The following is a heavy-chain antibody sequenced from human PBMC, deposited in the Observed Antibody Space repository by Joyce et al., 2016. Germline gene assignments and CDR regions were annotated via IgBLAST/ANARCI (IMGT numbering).Heavy chain of an antibody. CDR3: STDSDLTGNFDN. D-gene: IGHD3-10*01. CDR1: GFTFTVAW. CDR2: IKSKTDGGTT. J-gene: IGHJ4*02. Sequence: EVQLVESGGGLVKPGGSLILSCAAPGFTFTVAWKNWVRQAQGKGMEWVGRIKSKTDGGTTDYAAPVKGRFTISRDDSKNTLYLQMNSLKTEDTAVYYCSTDSDLTGNFDNWGQGTLVTVSS. V-gene: IGHV3-15*07.